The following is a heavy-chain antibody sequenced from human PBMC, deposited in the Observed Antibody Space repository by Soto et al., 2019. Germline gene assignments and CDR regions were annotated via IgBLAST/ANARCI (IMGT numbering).Heavy chain of an antibody. D-gene: IGHD2-8*01. J-gene: IGHJ6*02. CDR2: ISSSSSYI. V-gene: IGHV3-21*01. Sequence: EVQLVESGGGLVKPGGSLRLSCAASGFTFSSYSMNWVRQAPGKGLEWVSSISSSSSYIYYADSVKGRFTISRDNAKNSLYLQMNSLRAEDTAVHYCARDSYCTNGVCYRDGMDVWGQGTTVTVSS. CDR1: GFTFSSYS. CDR3: ARDSYCTNGVCYRDGMDV.